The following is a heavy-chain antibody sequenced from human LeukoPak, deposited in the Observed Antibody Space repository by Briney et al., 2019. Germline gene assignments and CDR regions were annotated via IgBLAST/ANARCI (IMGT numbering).Heavy chain of an antibody. CDR1: GFTFSSSW. V-gene: IGHV3-7*01. CDR2: IKHDGSEK. J-gene: IGHJ4*02. Sequence: GGSLRLSCETSGFTFSSSWMNWVRQAPGKGLEWVANIKHDGSEKYYLDSVKGRFAISRDNAKDSMYLQMNSLRAEDTAVYYCVRASAGTYFDYWGQGTLVTVSS. D-gene: IGHD6-19*01. CDR3: VRASAGTYFDY.